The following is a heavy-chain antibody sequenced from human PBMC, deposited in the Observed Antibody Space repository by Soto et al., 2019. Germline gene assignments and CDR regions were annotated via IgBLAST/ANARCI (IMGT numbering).Heavy chain of an antibody. CDR2: IWYDGSNK. J-gene: IGHJ6*02. CDR1: GFTFSSYG. Sequence: QVQLVESGGGVVQPGRSLRLSCAASGFTFSSYGMHWVRQAPGKGLEWVAVIWYDGSNKYYADSVKGRFTISRDNSKNTLYLQMNSLRAEDTAVYYCASFRDYVWGSYRRTYGMDVWGQGTTVTVSS. D-gene: IGHD3-16*02. V-gene: IGHV3-33*01. CDR3: ASFRDYVWGSYRRTYGMDV.